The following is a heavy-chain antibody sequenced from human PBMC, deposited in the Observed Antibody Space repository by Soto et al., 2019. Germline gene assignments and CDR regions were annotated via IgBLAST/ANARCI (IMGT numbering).Heavy chain of an antibody. CDR3: VRDGTKTLRDWFDP. V-gene: IGHV4-4*07. J-gene: IGHJ5*02. CDR2: IYATGTT. CDR1: GASISGFY. D-gene: IGHD1-1*01. Sequence: DTLSVTCTFSGASISGFYWSWIRKSAGKGLEWIGRIYATGTTDYNPSLKSRVMMSVDTSKKQFYLKLRSVTAADTAVYYCVRDGTKTLRDWFDPWGQGISVTVSS.